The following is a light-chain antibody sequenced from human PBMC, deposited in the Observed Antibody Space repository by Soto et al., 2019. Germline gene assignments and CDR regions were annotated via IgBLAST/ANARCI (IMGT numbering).Light chain of an antibody. CDR1: QTVSAW. Sequence: DIQLTQSPSTLSASVGDRVTITCRASQTVSAWLAWYQQKPGKAPDLLIYDASRLESGVPSRFSGSGSGTEFTLTISSLQPDDFATYYCEQYIGNQRTFCQGTKVEIK. V-gene: IGKV1-5*01. J-gene: IGKJ1*01. CDR2: DAS. CDR3: EQYIGNQRT.